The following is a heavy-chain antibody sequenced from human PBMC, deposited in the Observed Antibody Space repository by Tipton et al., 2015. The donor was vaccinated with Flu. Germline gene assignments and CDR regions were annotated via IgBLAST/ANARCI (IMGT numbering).Heavy chain of an antibody. V-gene: IGHV5-51*01. Sequence: QLVQSGAEMKKPGESLKISCKGSGYSFSDYWMAWVRQMPGKGLEWMGIIYPGDSDTRYSPSFQGQVTISADKSITTAYLQWNSLKASDTARYYCATAAPSSLYRGVGCWGQGTLVTVSP. CDR1: GYSFSDYW. CDR2: IYPGDSDT. D-gene: IGHD3-10*01. J-gene: IGHJ4*02. CDR3: ATAAPSSLYRGVGC.